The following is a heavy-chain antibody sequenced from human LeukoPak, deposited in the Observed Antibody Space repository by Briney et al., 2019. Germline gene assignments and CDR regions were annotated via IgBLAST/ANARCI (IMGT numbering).Heavy chain of an antibody. D-gene: IGHD2-21*01. V-gene: IGHV3-66*01. CDR3: ASGLYGMDV. CDR1: GFTVSSNY. J-gene: IGHJ6*02. Sequence: GGSLRLSCAASGFTVSSNYMSWLRQAPGKWLEWVSMIYAGGSTYYADSVKGRFTISRDNSKNTLYLQMSSLRAEDTAVYYCASGLYGMDVWGQGTTVTVSS. CDR2: IYAGGST.